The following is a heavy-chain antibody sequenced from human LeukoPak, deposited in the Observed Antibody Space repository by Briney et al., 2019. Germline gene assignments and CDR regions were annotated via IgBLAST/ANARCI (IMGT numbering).Heavy chain of an antibody. V-gene: IGHV4-34*01. D-gene: IGHD3-10*01. CDR1: GGSFSGYY. CDR3: ARAGPYYYGSGSYLRA. Sequence: SETLSLTCAVYGGSFSGYYWSWIRQPPGKGLVWIGEINHSGSTNYNPSLKSRVTISVDTSKNQFSLKLSSVTAADTAVYYCARAGPYYYGSGSYLRAWGQGTMVTVSS. J-gene: IGHJ3*01. CDR2: INHSGST.